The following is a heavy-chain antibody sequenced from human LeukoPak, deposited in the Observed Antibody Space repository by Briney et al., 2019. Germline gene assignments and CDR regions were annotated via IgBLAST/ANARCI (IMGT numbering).Heavy chain of an antibody. Sequence: SETLSLTCTVSVGSISTYQWSWIRQPPGKGLEWIGNIYYSGSANYNPSLQSRVVISVDTSKNQFSLNLSPVLAADTAVYYCARVGVDYSGNIIKYFFDYWGQGTLVTVSS. V-gene: IGHV4-59*01. D-gene: IGHD4-23*01. CDR2: IYYSGSA. CDR3: ARVGVDYSGNIIKYFFDY. CDR1: VGSISTYQ. J-gene: IGHJ4*02.